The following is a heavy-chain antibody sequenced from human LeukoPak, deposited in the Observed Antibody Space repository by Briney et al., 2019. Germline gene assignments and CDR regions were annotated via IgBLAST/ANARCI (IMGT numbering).Heavy chain of an antibody. V-gene: IGHV4-59*12. J-gene: IGHJ4*02. CDR3: ARDKVEGATHVDY. Sequence: SETLSLTCTVSGGSISSYYWNWIRQPPGKGLEWIGYIYYSGSTNYNPSLKSRVTISVDTAKNQFSLKLSSVTAADTAVYYCARDKVEGATHVDYWGQGTLVTVSS. D-gene: IGHD1-26*01. CDR1: GGSISSYY. CDR2: IYYSGST.